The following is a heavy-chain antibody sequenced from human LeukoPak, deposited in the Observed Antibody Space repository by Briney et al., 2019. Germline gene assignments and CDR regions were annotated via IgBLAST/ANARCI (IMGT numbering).Heavy chain of an antibody. CDR2: MNPNSGNT. D-gene: IGHD3-9*01. CDR1: GYTFTSYD. J-gene: IGHJ3*02. V-gene: IGHV1-8*01. Sequence: ASVKVSCKASGYTFTSYDINWVRQATGQGLEWMGWMNPNSGNTGYAQKFQGRVTMTRNTSISTAYMELSSLRSEDTALYYCAKDMDWARDFDWLYSAAFDIWGQGTMVTVSS. CDR3: AKDMDWARDFDWLYSAAFDI.